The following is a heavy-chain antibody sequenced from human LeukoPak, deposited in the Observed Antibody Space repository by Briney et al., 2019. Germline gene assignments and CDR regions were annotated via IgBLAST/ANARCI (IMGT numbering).Heavy chain of an antibody. D-gene: IGHD3-10*01. CDR2: INHSGST. J-gene: IGHJ6*03. V-gene: IGHV4-34*01. CDR3: ARLRGYYYGSGSYYTSYYYYYMDV. Sequence: SETLFLTCAVHVGSFSGYYWSWIRQPPGKGLEWIGEINHSGSTNYNPSLKSRVTIAVDTSKSQYSVKLSSVTAADRALFYCARLRGYYYGSGSYYTSYYYYYMDVWGKGTTVTISS. CDR1: VGSFSGYY.